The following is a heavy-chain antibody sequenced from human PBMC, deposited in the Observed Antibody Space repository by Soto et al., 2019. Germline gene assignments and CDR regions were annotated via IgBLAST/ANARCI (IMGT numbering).Heavy chain of an antibody. D-gene: IGHD3-22*01. CDR2: IYYSENT. V-gene: IGHV4-30-4*01. CDR1: GGSISSGDYY. Sequence: QVQLQESGPGLVKPSQTLSLTCTVSGGSISSGDYYWSWIRQPPGKGLEWIGYIYYSENTYYNPSLKSRVSISVDTSKNHFSLMLSSVTAADTAVYYCARVQAYDSSGYYYDYFDYWGQGTLVTVSS. CDR3: ARVQAYDSSGYYYDYFDY. J-gene: IGHJ4*02.